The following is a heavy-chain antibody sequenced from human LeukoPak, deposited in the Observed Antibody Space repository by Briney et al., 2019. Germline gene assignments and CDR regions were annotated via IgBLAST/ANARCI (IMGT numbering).Heavy chain of an antibody. D-gene: IGHD3-16*01. CDR1: GFTFSSYA. CDR3: AKDPYVSPGY. J-gene: IGHJ4*02. Sequence: GGSLRLSCAASGFTFSSYAVSWARQAPGKGLEWVSAISGSGGSTYYADSVKGRFTISRDNSKNTPYLQMNSLRAEDTAVYYCAKDPYVSPGYWGQGTLVTVSS. CDR2: ISGSGGST. V-gene: IGHV3-23*01.